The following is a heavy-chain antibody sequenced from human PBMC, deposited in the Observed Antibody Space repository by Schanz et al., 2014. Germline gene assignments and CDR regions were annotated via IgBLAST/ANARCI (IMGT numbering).Heavy chain of an antibody. D-gene: IGHD6-25*01. V-gene: IGHV1-8*01. Sequence: QVQLVQSGAEVKKPGASVKVSCRASGYPFTSDDINWVRQAIGQGPEWMGWMQPDSGKTHYAEKFQGRVAMARDVSISTAYMELSSLASEDTAVYYCARGQRRTIGRPFGPWGQGTLVTVSS. CDR1: GYPFTSDD. J-gene: IGHJ5*02. CDR2: MQPDSGKT. CDR3: ARGQRRTIGRPFGP.